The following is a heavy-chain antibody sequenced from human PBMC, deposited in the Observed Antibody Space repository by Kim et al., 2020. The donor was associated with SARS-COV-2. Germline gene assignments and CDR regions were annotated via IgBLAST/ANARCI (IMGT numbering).Heavy chain of an antibody. CDR3: AKDRGGYTSGWY. CDR1: GFTFNKFA. Sequence: LSLTCAGSGFTFNKFAMNWIRQAPGKGLEWVSAVSGDASTTYYADSVKGRFIVSRDNSKNTVYLQLNSVRVEDAAIYYCAKDRGGYTSGWY. D-gene: IGHD6-19*01. CDR2: VSGDASTT. J-gene: IGHJ2*01. V-gene: IGHV3-23*01.